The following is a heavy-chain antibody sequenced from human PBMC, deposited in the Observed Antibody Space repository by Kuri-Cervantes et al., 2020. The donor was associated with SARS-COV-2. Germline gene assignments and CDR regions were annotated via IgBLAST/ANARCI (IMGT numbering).Heavy chain of an antibody. V-gene: IGHV3-30*03. CDR3: AREPSGDGDYYYYYGVDV. CDR1: GFTFSSYG. CDR2: ISYDGSNK. D-gene: IGHD3-10*01. J-gene: IGHJ6*02. Sequence: GESLKISCAASGFTFSSYGMHWVRQAPGKGLEWVAVISYDGSNKYYADSVKGRFTISRDNSKNTLYLQMNSLRAEDTAVYYCAREPSGDGDYYYYYGVDVWGQGTTVTVSS.